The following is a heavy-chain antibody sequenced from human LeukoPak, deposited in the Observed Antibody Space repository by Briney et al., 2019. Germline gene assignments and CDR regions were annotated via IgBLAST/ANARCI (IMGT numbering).Heavy chain of an antibody. CDR1: GYRFTKSW. J-gene: IGHJ1*01. V-gene: IGHV5-51*01. CDR2: ISPGDSDI. Sequence: GESLKISCKGSGYRFTKSWIGWVRQMPGKGLEWMGAISPGDSDIRYSPSFQGQVTISADKSTNTAYLQWSSLKASDTATYFCARHDSNYTNGSYYTYGYLQAWGQGTLVIVSS. D-gene: IGHD1-7*01. CDR3: ARHDSNYTNGSYYTYGYLQA.